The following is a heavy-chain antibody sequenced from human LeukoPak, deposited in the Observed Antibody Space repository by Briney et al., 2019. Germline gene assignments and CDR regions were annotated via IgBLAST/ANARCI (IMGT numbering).Heavy chain of an antibody. CDR2: ISGSGGST. CDR3: AKSNSGYCSSTSCYGVDY. D-gene: IGHD2-2*01. J-gene: IGHJ4*02. CDR1: GFTFSSYA. V-gene: IGHV3-23*01. Sequence: GGSLRLSCAASGFTFSSYAMSWVRQAPGKRLEWVSTISGSGGSTYYADSVKGRFTISRDNSKNTLYLQMNSLRAEDTAVYYCAKSNSGYCSSTSCYGVDYWGQGTLVTVSS.